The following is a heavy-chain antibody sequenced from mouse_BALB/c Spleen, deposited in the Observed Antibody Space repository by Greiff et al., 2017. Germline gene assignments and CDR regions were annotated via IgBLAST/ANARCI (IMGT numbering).Heavy chain of an antibody. CDR2: ISTYYGDA. J-gene: IGHJ2*01. CDR3: ARPSSTMITKGYFDY. V-gene: IGHV1S137*01. Sequence: VQLQQSGAELVRPGVSVKISCKGSGYTFTDYAMHWVKQSHAKSLEWIGVISTYYGDASYNQKFKGKATMTVDKSSSTAYMELARLTSEDSAIYYCARPSSTMITKGYFDYWGQGTTLTVSS. D-gene: IGHD2-4*01. CDR1: GYTFTDYA.